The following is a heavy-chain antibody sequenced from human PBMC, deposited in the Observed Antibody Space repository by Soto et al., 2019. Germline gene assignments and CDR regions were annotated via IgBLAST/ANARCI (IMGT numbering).Heavy chain of an antibody. D-gene: IGHD2-2*01. CDR3: ARIRSLYCSSTSCHPREFGP. Sequence: QVTLKESGPVLVKPTETLTLTCTVSGFSLSNARMGVSWIRQPPGKALEWLAHIFSNDEKSYSTSLKSRLTISKDTSKSQVVLTMTNMDPVDTATYYCARIRSLYCSSTSCHPREFGPWGQGTLVTVSS. CDR2: IFSNDEK. CDR1: GFSLSNARMG. V-gene: IGHV2-26*01. J-gene: IGHJ5*02.